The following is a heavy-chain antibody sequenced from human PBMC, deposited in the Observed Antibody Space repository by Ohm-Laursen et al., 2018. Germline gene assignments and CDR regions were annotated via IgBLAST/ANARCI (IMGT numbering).Heavy chain of an antibody. D-gene: IGHD3-10*01. Sequence: SLRLSCTASGFTFSSYAMSWVRQAPGKGLEWVSAISGSGSTIYYADFVKGRFTISRDNSKNTLYLQMNSLGAEDTAVYYCAKDRGLSEFAFDIWGQGTMVSVSS. CDR1: GFTFSSYA. J-gene: IGHJ3*02. V-gene: IGHV3-23*01. CDR3: AKDRGLSEFAFDI. CDR2: ISGSGSTI.